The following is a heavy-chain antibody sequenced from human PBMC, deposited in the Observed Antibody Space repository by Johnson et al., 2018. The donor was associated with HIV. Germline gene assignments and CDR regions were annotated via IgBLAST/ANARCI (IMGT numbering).Heavy chain of an antibody. J-gene: IGHJ3*02. CDR2: ISGSGGST. V-gene: IGHV3-23*04. CDR1: GFTFSSYA. D-gene: IGHD6-6*01. CDR3: AGDREQLVRYAFDI. Sequence: VQLVESGGGVVQPGRSLRLSCAASGFTFSSYAMSWVRQVPGKVPELVSAISGSGGSTYYADSVKRRFTISSDNSKNTLYLQLNSLRADVSAVYYCAGDREQLVRYAFDIWGQGTMVTVSS.